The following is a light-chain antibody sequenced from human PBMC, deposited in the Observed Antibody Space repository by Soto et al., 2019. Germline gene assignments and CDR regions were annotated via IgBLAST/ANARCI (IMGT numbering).Light chain of an antibody. CDR1: SSNIGAGYD. J-gene: IGLJ2*01. Sequence: QSVLTQPPSVSGAPGQRVTISCTGSSSNIGAGYDVHWYQQLPGTAPKLLICGNSNRPSGVPDRFSGSKSGTSASLAITGLQAEDEADYYCQSYDSSLSGSGVFGGGTKVTVL. V-gene: IGLV1-40*01. CDR3: QSYDSSLSGSGV. CDR2: GNS.